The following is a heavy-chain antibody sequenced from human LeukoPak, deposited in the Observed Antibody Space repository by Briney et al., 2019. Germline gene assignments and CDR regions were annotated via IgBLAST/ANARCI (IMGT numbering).Heavy chain of an antibody. D-gene: IGHD6-19*01. V-gene: IGHV3-11*01. CDR2: ISSSGSTI. Sequence: GGSLRLSCAASGFTFSDYYMSWIRQAPGKGLEWVSYISSSGSTIYYADSVKGRFTISGDNAKNSLYLQMNSLRAEDTAVYYCARVRGKQWQGGSWFDPWGQGTLVTVSS. CDR3: ARVRGKQWQGGSWFDP. CDR1: GFTFSDYY. J-gene: IGHJ5*02.